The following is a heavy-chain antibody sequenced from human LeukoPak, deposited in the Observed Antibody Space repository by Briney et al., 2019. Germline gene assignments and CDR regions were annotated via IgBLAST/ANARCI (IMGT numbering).Heavy chain of an antibody. Sequence: GGSLRLSCAASGFTFSDYYMSWIRQAPGKGLEWVSYISSSGSTIYYADSVKGRFTISRDNAKNSLYLQMNSLRAGDTAVYYCVRLRYHDFWSGNWKYYYHMDVWGKGTTVTVSS. CDR1: GFTFSDYY. CDR2: ISSSGSTI. V-gene: IGHV3-11*04. J-gene: IGHJ6*03. CDR3: VRLRYHDFWSGNWKYYYHMDV. D-gene: IGHD3-3*01.